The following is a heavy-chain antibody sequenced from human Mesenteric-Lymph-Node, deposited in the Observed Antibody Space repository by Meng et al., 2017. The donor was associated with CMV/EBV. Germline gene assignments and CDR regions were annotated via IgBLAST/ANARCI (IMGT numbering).Heavy chain of an antibody. V-gene: IGHV3-30*02. Sequence: GESLKISCAASGFTFSSYGMHWVRQAPGKGLEWVAFIRYDGSNKYYADSVKGRFTISRDNSKNTLYLQINSLRAEDTAVYYCARGRYCSSTSCPPGDYWGQGTLVTVSS. CDR3: ARGRYCSSTSCPPGDY. CDR2: IRYDGSNK. J-gene: IGHJ4*02. D-gene: IGHD2-2*01. CDR1: GFTFSSYG.